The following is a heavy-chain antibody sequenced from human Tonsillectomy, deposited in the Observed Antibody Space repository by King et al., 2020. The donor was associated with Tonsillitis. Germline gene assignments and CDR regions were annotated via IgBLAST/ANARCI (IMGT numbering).Heavy chain of an antibody. D-gene: IGHD6-13*01. CDR2: IDWDDDK. CDR1: GFSLSTSGMC. CDR3: ARLNIAAGVFDP. Sequence: TLKESGPALVKPPQTLTLTCTFSGFSLSTSGMCVSWIRQPPGKALEWLARIDWDDDKYYSTSLKTRLTISKDTSKNQVVLTMTNMDPVDTATYYCARLNIAAGVFDPWGQGTLVTVSS. J-gene: IGHJ5*02. V-gene: IGHV2-70*11.